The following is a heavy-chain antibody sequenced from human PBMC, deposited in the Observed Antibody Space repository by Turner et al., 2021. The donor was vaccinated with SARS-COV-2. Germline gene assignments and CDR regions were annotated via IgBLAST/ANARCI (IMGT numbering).Heavy chain of an antibody. Sequence: EVQLLESGGGLVQPGGSLRLACADAGFTFSSYAMSGVRQAAGKGLEWVSAISGSGGSTDSADSVKGRFTISRDNSKNTLYLQMNSLRAEDTAVYYCAKADTAMAWYNWFDPWGQGTLVTVSS. CDR1: GFTFSSYA. J-gene: IGHJ5*02. CDR2: ISGSGGST. CDR3: AKADTAMAWYNWFDP. D-gene: IGHD5-18*01. V-gene: IGHV3-23*01.